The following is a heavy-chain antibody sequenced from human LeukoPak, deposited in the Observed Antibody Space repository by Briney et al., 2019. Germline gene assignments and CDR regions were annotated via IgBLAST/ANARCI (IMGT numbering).Heavy chain of an antibody. Sequence: GGSLRLSCAASGFTFNNYAMTWVRQAPGKGLEWVGRIKSKTDGGTTDYAAPVKGRFTISRDDSKNTLYLQMNSLKTEDTAVYYCTTARGMERRGYCSSTSCSSFDYWGQGTLVTVSS. D-gene: IGHD2-2*01. J-gene: IGHJ4*02. V-gene: IGHV3-15*01. CDR2: IKSKTDGGTT. CDR1: GFTFNNYA. CDR3: TTARGMERRGYCSSTSCSSFDY.